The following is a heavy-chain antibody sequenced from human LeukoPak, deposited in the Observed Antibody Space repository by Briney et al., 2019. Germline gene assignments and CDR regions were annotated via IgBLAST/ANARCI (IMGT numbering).Heavy chain of an antibody. CDR1: GGTFSSYA. V-gene: IGHV1-69*05. Sequence: ASVKVSCKASGGTFSSYAISWVRQAPGQGLEWMGGIIPIFGTANYAQKFQGRVTITTDESTSTAYMELSSLRSEDTAVYHCARGSRIVVAGPEGSFDYWGQGTLVTVSS. J-gene: IGHJ4*02. CDR3: ARGSRIVVAGPEGSFDY. CDR2: IIPIFGTA. D-gene: IGHD6-19*01.